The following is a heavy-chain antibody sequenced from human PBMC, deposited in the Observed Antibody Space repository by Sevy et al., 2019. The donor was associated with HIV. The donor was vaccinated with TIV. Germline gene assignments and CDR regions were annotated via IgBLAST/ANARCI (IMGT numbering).Heavy chain of an antibody. J-gene: IGHJ6*02. Sequence: GGSLRLSCAASGFTFSSYAMNWVRQAPGKGLEWVSSISGSGRSTYYADSVEGRFTISRDNSKNTLYLQMNSLRADDTAVYYCAKGYCSGGSCPRDYYYYGMDVWGHGTTVTVSS. V-gene: IGHV3-23*01. CDR2: ISGSGRST. CDR3: AKGYCSGGSCPRDYYYYGMDV. D-gene: IGHD2-15*01. CDR1: GFTFSSYA.